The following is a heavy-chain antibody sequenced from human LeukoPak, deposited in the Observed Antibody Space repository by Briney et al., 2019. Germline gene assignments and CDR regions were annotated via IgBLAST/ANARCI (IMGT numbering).Heavy chain of an antibody. CDR2: IKQDGSEK. V-gene: IGHV3-7*01. CDR1: GFTFSSYW. D-gene: IGHD6-19*01. J-gene: IGHJ4*02. Sequence: GGSLRLSCAASGFTFSSYWMSWVRQAPGKGLEWVANIKQDGSEKYYVDSVKGRFTISRNNAKNSLYLQMNRLRAEDTAVYYCARAQGYSSGWYRVANHFDYWGQGTLVTVSS. CDR3: ARAQGYSSGWYRVANHFDY.